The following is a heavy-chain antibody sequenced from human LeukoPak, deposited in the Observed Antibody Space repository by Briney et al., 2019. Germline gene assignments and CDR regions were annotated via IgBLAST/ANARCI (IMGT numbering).Heavy chain of an antibody. J-gene: IGHJ4*02. D-gene: IGHD5-12*01. CDR2: ISSSSSYI. CDR1: GFTFSSYS. Sequence: GGSLRLSCAASGFTFSSYSMNWVRQAPGKGLEWVSSISSSSSYIYYADSVKGRFTISRDNAKNSLYLQMNSLRAKDTAVYYCARDNEWLRSQDYWGQGTLVTVSS. CDR3: ARDNEWLRSQDY. V-gene: IGHV3-21*01.